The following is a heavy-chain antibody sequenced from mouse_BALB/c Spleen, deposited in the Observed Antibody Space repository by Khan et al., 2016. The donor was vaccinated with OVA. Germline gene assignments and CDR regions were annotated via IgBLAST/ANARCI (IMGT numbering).Heavy chain of an antibody. Sequence: QVQLKQSGGELVRPGASVKVSCKTSGYIFTSYWIHWVKQRSGQGLEWIARIYPGTGSTYYNEKFKGKATLTADKSSSTAYMQLSSLKSEDSAVYICARGEYGNFFCDHWGQGTTLTVSS. CDR2: IYPGTGST. D-gene: IGHD2-10*02. J-gene: IGHJ2*01. CDR1: GYIFTSYW. V-gene: IGHV1-76*01. CDR3: ARGEYGNFFCDH.